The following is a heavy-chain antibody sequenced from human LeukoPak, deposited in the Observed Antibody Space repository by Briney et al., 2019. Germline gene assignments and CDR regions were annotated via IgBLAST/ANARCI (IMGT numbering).Heavy chain of an antibody. J-gene: IGHJ4*02. V-gene: IGHV4-31*03. CDR2: IYYSGST. Sequence: SETLSLTCTVSGGSISSGGYYWSWIRQHPGKGLEWIGYIYYSGSTYYNPSLKSRVTISVDTSKNQFSLKLSSVTAADTAVYYCARVSGLLPSNFDYWGQGTLVTVSS. D-gene: IGHD3-22*01. CDR3: ARVSGLLPSNFDY. CDR1: GGSISSGGYY.